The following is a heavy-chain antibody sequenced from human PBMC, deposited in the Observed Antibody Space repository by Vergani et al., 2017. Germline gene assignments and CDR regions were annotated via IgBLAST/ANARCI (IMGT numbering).Heavy chain of an antibody. CDR3: ARGPDQRCLQFRHPHLLPGMDV. V-gene: IGHV1-69*06. Sequence: QVQLVQSGAEVKKPGSSVKVSCKASGGTFSSYAISWVRQAPGQGLEWMGVIIPIFGTANYAQKFQGRVTITADKSTSTAYIELSSLRSEDTAVYYCARGPDQRCLQFRHPHLLPGMDVWGQGTTVTVSS. CDR2: IIPIFGTA. J-gene: IGHJ6*02. CDR1: GGTFSSYA. D-gene: IGHD5-24*01.